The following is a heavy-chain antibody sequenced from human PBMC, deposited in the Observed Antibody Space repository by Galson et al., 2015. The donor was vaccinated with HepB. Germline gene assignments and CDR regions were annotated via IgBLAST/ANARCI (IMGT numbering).Heavy chain of an antibody. J-gene: IGHJ1*01. D-gene: IGHD3-10*01. CDR2: INPYNGNT. Sequence: SVKVSCKASGYTFTSYGISYVQQAPGQGLEWVGWINPYNGNTNYAQKFQGRVTMTTDTSTSTAYMELRSLRSDDTAVYYCARGPWFGELTGILVLQHWGQGTLVTVSS. CDR3: ARGPWFGELTGILVLQH. V-gene: IGHV1-18*04. CDR1: GYTFTSYG.